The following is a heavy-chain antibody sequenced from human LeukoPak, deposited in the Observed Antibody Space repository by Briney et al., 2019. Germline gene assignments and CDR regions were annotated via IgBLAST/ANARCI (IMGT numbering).Heavy chain of an antibody. Sequence: ASVKVSCKASGYTFTNYYMHWVRQAPGHGLEWMGIINPSGGSTSYAQKFQGRVTMTRDTSTSTIYMELSSLRSEDTAVYYCARDGLSTGEVVRGVQFDYWGQGTLVTVSS. CDR2: INPSGGST. J-gene: IGHJ4*02. V-gene: IGHV1-46*01. D-gene: IGHD3-10*01. CDR3: ARDGLSTGEVVRGVQFDY. CDR1: GYTFTNYY.